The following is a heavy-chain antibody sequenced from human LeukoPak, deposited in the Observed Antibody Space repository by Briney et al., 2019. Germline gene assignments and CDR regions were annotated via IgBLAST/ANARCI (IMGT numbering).Heavy chain of an antibody. CDR1: GYTFTSYD. CDR2: INNYNGNT. V-gene: IGHV1-18*01. J-gene: IGHJ5*02. CDR3: ARGQLGVLRYGFDP. D-gene: IGHD3-9*01. Sequence: ASVKVSCKASGYTFTSYDINWVRQAPGQGLEWMGWINNYNGNTKYAQKFQGRVTVTTDTSTSTAYMELRSLRSDDTAVYYCARGQLGVLRYGFDPWGQGTLVTVSS.